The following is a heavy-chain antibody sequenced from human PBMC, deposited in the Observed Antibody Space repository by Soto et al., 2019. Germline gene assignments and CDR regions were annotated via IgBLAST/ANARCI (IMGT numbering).Heavy chain of an antibody. CDR2: ISTDGSSI. CDR3: ARGSTSQSGLLAY. CDR1: GFTFSSYW. D-gene: IGHD1-26*01. Sequence: PGGSLRLSCAASGFTFSSYWMHWVRQAPGNGLVWVSRISTDGSSITYADSVKGRFTISRDNAKNTLSLQMNSLRAEDTAVYYWARGSTSQSGLLAYWGQGTLVTVSS. V-gene: IGHV3-74*01. J-gene: IGHJ4*02.